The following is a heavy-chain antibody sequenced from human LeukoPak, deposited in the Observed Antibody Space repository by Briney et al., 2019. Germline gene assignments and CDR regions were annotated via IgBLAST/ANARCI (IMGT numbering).Heavy chain of an antibody. J-gene: IGHJ5*02. D-gene: IGHD6-6*01. CDR3: AKTLYSSIAARSFDP. Sequence: GGSLRLSCAASGFTFSSYAMSWVRQAPGKGLEWVSAISGSGGSTYYADSVKGRFTISRDNSKNTLYLQMNSLRAEDTAVYYCAKTLYSSIAARSFDPWGQGTLVTVSS. CDR1: GFTFSSYA. V-gene: IGHV3-23*01. CDR2: ISGSGGST.